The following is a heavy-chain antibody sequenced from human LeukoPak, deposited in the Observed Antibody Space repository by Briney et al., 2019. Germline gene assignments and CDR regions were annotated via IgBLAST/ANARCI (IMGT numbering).Heavy chain of an antibody. CDR3: AAATLLWFGFYGMDV. D-gene: IGHD3-10*01. J-gene: IGHJ6*02. V-gene: IGHV1-58*02. CDR1: GFTFTSSA. Sequence: HVASVKVSCKASGFTFTSSAMQWVRQARGQRLEWIGWIVVGSGNTNYAQKFQERVTITRDMSTSTAYMELSSLRSEDMAVYYCAAATLLWFGFYGMDVWGQGTTVTVSS. CDR2: IVVGSGNT.